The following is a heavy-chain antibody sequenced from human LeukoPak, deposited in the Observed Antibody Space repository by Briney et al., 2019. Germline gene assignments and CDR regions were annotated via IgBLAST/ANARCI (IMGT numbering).Heavy chain of an antibody. CDR3: ARYEEFSTGYSASSPRHYFDH. Sequence: SETLSLTCTVSGXSISGNYWTWIRQPSGKGLEWIGYIYYSGSTNYNASLKSRVTISVDTSKNQISLKLSSVTAADTAVYYCARYEEFSTGYSASSPRHYFDHWGQGTLVTVSS. CDR2: IYYSGST. CDR1: GXSISGNY. V-gene: IGHV4-59*01. J-gene: IGHJ4*02. D-gene: IGHD3/OR15-3a*01.